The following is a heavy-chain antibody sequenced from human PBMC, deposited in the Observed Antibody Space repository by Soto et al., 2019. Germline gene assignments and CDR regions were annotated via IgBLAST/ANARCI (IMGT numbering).Heavy chain of an antibody. D-gene: IGHD4-17*01. CDR3: ATDRGLAPFDN. V-gene: IGHV3-33*03. Sequence: QVQLVESGGGVVQPGTSLRLSCTASGSTFSTYAMHWGRQAPGKGLEWVSVIWDDGRKQFYADSVKGRFTISRDNSKNMLYLQMHSLRVEDTAVYFCATDRGLAPFDNWGQGTLVTVSS. CDR2: IWDDGRKQ. J-gene: IGHJ4*01. CDR1: GSTFSTYA.